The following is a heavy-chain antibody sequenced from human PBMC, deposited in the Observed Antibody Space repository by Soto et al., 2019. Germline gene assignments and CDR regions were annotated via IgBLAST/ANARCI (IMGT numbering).Heavy chain of an antibody. CDR1: GFTFSNNA. D-gene: IGHD3-10*01. J-gene: IGHJ4*02. CDR2: IGDSGGMP. CDR3: AKVISTGIHRGYLDY. Sequence: EVQLLESGGGLVQPGGSLRISCAASGFTFSNNAMSWVRQAPGKGLEWVSLIGDSGGMPYYPESVKGRFTISRDTSRNTLYLQMNSLTVEDTAVYYCAKVISTGIHRGYLDYWGQGTLVAVSS. V-gene: IGHV3-23*01.